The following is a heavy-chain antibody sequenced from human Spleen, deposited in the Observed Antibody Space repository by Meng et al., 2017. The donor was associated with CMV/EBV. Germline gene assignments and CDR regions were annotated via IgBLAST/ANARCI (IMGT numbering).Heavy chain of an antibody. CDR1: SGSISSYY. CDR2: IYYSGST. V-gene: IGHV4-59*01. J-gene: IGHJ6*02. CDR3: ARDNDFWSGTLDV. D-gene: IGHD3-3*01. Sequence: SETLSLTCTVSSGSISSYYWSWIRQPPGKGLEWIGYIYYSGSTNYNPSLKSRVTISVDTSKNQFSLKLSSVTAADTAVYYCARDNDFWSGTLDVWGQGTTVTVSS.